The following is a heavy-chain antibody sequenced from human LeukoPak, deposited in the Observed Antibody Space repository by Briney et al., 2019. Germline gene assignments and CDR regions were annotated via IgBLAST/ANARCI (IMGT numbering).Heavy chain of an antibody. CDR1: GFTFSNAW. J-gene: IGHJ4*02. D-gene: IGHD3-9*01. CDR2: IKSKTDGRTT. CDR3: TTDDWYGDY. Sequence: PGGSLRLSCAASGFTFSNAWMSWVRQAPGKGLEWVGRIKSKTDGRTTDYAAHVKGRFTISRDDSKNTLYLQMNSLKTEDTAVYYCTTDDWYGDYWGQGTLVTVSS. V-gene: IGHV3-15*01.